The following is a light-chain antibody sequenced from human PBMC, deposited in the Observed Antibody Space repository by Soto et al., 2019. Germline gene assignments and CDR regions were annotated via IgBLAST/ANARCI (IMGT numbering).Light chain of an antibody. CDR1: SGQSSYA. J-gene: IGLJ2*01. CDR2: LNSDGSH. Sequence: QPVLTQSPSASASLGASVKLTCTLSSGQSSYAFAWHQQQPEKGPRYLMRLNSDGSHSKGDGIPDRFSGSSSGAERYLTISSLQSEDEADYYCQTWGSGIHVVFGGGTKLTVL. V-gene: IGLV4-69*01. CDR3: QTWGSGIHVV.